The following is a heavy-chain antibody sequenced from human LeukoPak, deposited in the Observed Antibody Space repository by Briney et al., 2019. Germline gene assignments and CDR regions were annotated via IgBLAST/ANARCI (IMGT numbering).Heavy chain of an antibody. CDR2: INPSGGST. V-gene: IGHV1-46*01. CDR1: GYTFTSYY. J-gene: IGHJ4*02. CDR3: ATSSGSYDGSGELDY. Sequence: ASVKVSCKASGYTFTSYYMHWVRQAPGQGLEWMGIINPSGGSTSYAQKFQGRVTMTRDMSTSTVYMELSSLRSEDTAVYYCATSSGSYDGSGELDYWGQGTLVTVSS. D-gene: IGHD3-22*01.